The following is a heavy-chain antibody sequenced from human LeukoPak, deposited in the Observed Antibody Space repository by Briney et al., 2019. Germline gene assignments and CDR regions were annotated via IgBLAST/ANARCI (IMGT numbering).Heavy chain of an antibody. J-gene: IGHJ4*02. D-gene: IGHD3/OR15-3a*01. CDR1: GNYW. V-gene: IGHV3-74*01. Sequence: PGGSLRLSCAASGNYWMHWVRQVPGKGLVWVSHINSDGSWTSYADSVKGRFTISKDNAKNTVYLQMNSLRAEDTAVYYCAREDEGLYWGQGTLVTVSS. CDR2: INSDGSWT. CDR3: AREDEGLY.